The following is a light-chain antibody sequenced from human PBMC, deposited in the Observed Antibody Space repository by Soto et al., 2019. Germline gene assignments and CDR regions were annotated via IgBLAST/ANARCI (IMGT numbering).Light chain of an antibody. J-gene: IGKJ1*01. CDR3: QQYNSWLWT. CDR2: AAS. V-gene: IGKV3-20*01. CDR1: QTVSKNY. Sequence: EIVLTQSPVTLSLSPGEGATLSCRASQTVSKNYLAWYHQKPGQAPRLLIYAASTRATGIPDRFSGSGSGTEFTLIISSLQSEDSAVYYCQQYNSWLWTFGQGTKVEIK.